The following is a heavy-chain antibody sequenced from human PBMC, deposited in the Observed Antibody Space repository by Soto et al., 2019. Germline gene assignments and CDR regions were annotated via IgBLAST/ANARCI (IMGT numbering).Heavy chain of an antibody. CDR1: GFTFSSYS. CDR3: ARASSPAPIYCSGGSCSADAFDI. J-gene: IGHJ3*02. D-gene: IGHD2-15*01. Sequence: GGSLRLSCAASGFTFSSYSMNWVRQAPGKGLEWVSSISSSSSYIYYADSVKGRLTISRDNAKNSLYLQMNSLRAEDTAVYYCARASSPAPIYCSGGSCSADAFDIWGQGTMVTVSS. CDR2: ISSSSSYI. V-gene: IGHV3-21*01.